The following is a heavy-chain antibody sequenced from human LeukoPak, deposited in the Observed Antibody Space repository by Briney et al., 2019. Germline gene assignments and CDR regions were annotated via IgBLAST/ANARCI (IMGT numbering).Heavy chain of an antibody. CDR3: AREDVDITVATSGAFDI. CDR2: IISGGSST. V-gene: IGHV3-74*01. J-gene: IGHJ3*02. D-gene: IGHD6-19*01. Sequence: GGSLRLSCAASGFTFNRYWMRWVRQAPGKGLVWVSRIISGGSSTNYADSVKGRFTISRDNAKNTLYLQMNSLRAEDTAVYYCAREDVDITVATSGAFDIWGQGTMVTVSS. CDR1: GFTFNRYW.